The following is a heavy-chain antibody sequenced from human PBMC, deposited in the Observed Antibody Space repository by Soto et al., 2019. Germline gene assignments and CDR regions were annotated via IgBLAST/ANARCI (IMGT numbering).Heavy chain of an antibody. CDR3: ATNYQEPSDDAFDV. CDR1: GFTFSDYF. V-gene: IGHV3-11*06. J-gene: IGHJ3*01. CDR2: ISRNSRYT. Sequence: QVQLVESGGCLVKPGGSLRLSCAASGFTFSDYFMAWIRQAPGKGLEWIAYISRNSRYTNFADSVRGRFTISRDNAKNSLYLQMNDLSAEDTAVYYCATNYQEPSDDAFDVWGQGTMVTVSS. D-gene: IGHD2-2*01.